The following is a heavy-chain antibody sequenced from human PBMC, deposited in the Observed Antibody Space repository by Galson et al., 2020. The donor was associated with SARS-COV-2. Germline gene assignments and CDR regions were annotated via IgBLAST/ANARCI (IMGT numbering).Heavy chain of an antibody. CDR3: ARGAYGAGSYHDPDAFDI. CDR2: IYHGGSP. Sequence: SQTLSLTCAVPGGSISSGGYSWNWIRQPPGKGLEWIGFIYHGGSPYYSPSLKSRVTISLDRSKNQFSLRLSSVTAADTAVYYCARGAYGAGSYHDPDAFDIWGQGTMVTVSS. J-gene: IGHJ3*02. CDR1: GGSISSGGYS. V-gene: IGHV4-30-2*01. D-gene: IGHD3-10*01.